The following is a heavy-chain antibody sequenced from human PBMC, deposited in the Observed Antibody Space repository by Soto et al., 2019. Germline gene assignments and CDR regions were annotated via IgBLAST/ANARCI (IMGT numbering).Heavy chain of an antibody. CDR1: GGSISSYY. D-gene: IGHD3-3*01. CDR2: IYYSGST. J-gene: IGHJ5*02. V-gene: IGHV4-59*12. Sequence: SETLPLTCTVSGGSISSYYWSWIRQPPGKGLEWIGCIYYSGSTNYNPSLQSRVTISVDTSKNQFSLRLTSVTAADTAVYYCARGQRFSDWFDPWGQGTLVTVSS. CDR3: ARGQRFSDWFDP.